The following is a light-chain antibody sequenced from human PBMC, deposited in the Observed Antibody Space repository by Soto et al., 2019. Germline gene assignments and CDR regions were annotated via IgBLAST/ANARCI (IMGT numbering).Light chain of an antibody. J-gene: IGLJ2*01. V-gene: IGLV1-40*01. CDR2: ENT. Sequence: QAVVTQPPSVSGAPGQRVTISCTGSSSNIGADFDVHWYQQVPGTAPKLLIYENTKRPSGVPYRFSGAKSGTSASLAITGRQAEEEADYYYQSYYSGMSAWVFGGGTKLTVL. CDR3: QSYYSGMSAWV. CDR1: SSNIGADFD.